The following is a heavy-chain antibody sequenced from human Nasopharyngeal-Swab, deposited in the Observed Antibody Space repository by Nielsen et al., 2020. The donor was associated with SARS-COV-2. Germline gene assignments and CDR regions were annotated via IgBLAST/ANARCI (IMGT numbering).Heavy chain of an antibody. CDR3: ARVAVAGNPRAPYYYYMDF. D-gene: IGHD6-19*01. CDR1: GFTVSSNY. J-gene: IGHJ6*03. V-gene: IGHV3-21*01. CDR2: ISSSSSYI. Sequence: GESLKISCAASGFTVSSNYMSWVRQAPGKGLEWVSSISSSSSYIYYADSVKGRFTISRDNAKNSLYLQMNSLRAEDTAVYYCARVAVAGNPRAPYYYYMDFWGKGTTVTVSS.